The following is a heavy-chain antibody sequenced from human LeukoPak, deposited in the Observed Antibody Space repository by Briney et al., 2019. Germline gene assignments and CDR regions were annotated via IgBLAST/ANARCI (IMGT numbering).Heavy chain of an antibody. CDR3: AGRYCGSTTCYVGL. V-gene: IGHV3-48*04. J-gene: IGHJ4*02. D-gene: IGHD2-2*01. Sequence: GGSLRLSCAASGFTFSSYGMHWVRQAPGKGLEWVSHIGSTGSSIYYADSVKGRFTISRDNAKNSLYLQLNSLRAEDTAVYYCAGRYCGSTTCYVGLWGQGTLVTVSS. CDR1: GFTFSSYG. CDR2: IGSTGSSI.